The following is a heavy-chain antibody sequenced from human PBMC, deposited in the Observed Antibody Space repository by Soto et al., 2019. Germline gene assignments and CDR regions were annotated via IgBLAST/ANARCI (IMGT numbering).Heavy chain of an antibody. CDR2: ISAYNGNT. V-gene: IGHV1-18*01. J-gene: IGHJ3*01. CDR3: ARVNSGSYSAFDF. Sequence: AASVKVSCKASGYTFTSYGISWVRQAPGQGLERMGWISAYNGNTNYAQKLQGRVTMTTGTSTSTAYMELRSLRSDEKAVYYCARVNSGSYSAFDFWGRGTMVTGS. D-gene: IGHD1-26*01. CDR1: GYTFTSYG.